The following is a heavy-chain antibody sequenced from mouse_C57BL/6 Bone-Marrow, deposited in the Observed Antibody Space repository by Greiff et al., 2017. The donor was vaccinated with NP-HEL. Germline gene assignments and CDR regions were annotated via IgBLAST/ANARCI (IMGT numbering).Heavy chain of an antibody. J-gene: IGHJ2*01. V-gene: IGHV5-4*01. D-gene: IGHD1-1*01. Sequence: EVKLMESGGGLVKPGGSLKLSCAASGFTFSSYAMSWVRQTPEKRLEWVATISDGGSYTYYPDNVKGRFTISRDNAKNNLYLQMSHLKSEDTAMYYCARDYYGYYFDYWGQGTTLTVSS. CDR3: ARDYYGYYFDY. CDR2: ISDGGSYT. CDR1: GFTFSSYA.